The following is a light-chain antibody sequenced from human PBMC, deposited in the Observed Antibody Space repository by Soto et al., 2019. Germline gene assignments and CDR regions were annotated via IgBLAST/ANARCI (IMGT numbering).Light chain of an antibody. V-gene: IGKV3-15*01. CDR3: QQYNDWPPT. CDR1: QNIRSN. CDR2: GAS. J-gene: IGKJ1*01. Sequence: EIVMTQSPATLSVSPGERATLSCRASQNIRSNLAWYQQIPGQAPRLLIHGASTRATGIPARFSGSGSGTEFTLSIGSLQSEDFAVYYCQQYNDWPPTFGQGTKVEIK.